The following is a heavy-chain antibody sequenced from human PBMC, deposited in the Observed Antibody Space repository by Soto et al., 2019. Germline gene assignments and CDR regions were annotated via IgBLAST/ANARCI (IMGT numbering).Heavy chain of an antibody. D-gene: IGHD3-22*01. CDR2: ISYDGSNK. CDR3: AKGPGFNYYNAFDI. V-gene: IGHV3-30*18. CDR1: VFTFSSYG. Sequence: GGSLRLSCAASVFTFSSYGMHWVRQAPGKGLEWVAVISYDGSNKYYADSVKGRFTISRDNSKNTLYLRMNSLRAEDTAVYYCAKGPGFNYYNAFDIWGQGTMVTVSS. J-gene: IGHJ3*02.